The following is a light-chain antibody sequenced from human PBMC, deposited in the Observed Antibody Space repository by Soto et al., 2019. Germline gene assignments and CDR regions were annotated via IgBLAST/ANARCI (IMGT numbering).Light chain of an antibody. J-gene: IGLJ1*01. Sequence: QSVLTQPPSASETPGQRVTISCSGSSSNVGINTVNWYQQLPGTAPKLLIYLNDQRTSGVPDRFSGSKSGTSASLAISGLQSHDEADYYCAAWDDSVNGYVFGTGTKGTVL. CDR2: LND. V-gene: IGLV1-44*01. CDR1: SSNVGINT. CDR3: AAWDDSVNGYV.